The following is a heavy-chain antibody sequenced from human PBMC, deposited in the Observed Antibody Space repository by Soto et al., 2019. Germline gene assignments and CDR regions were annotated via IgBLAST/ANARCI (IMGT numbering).Heavy chain of an antibody. CDR3: ARGHNLAIGATIYDYGYGIDV. J-gene: IGHJ6*02. D-gene: IGHD5-12*01. CDR2: IIPIFGTA. CDR1: GGTFSSYA. V-gene: IGHV1-69*13. Sequence: ASVKVSCKSSGGTFSSYAISWVRQAPGQGLEWMGGIIPIFGTANYAQKFQGRVTITADESTSTAYMELSSLRSEDTAVYYCARGHNLAIGATIYDYGYGIDVWGQGTTVTVSS.